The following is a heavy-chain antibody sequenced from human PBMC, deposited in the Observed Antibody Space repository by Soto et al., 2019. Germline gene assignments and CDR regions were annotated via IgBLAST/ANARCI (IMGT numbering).Heavy chain of an antibody. D-gene: IGHD5-18*01. CDR1: GGTFGNHA. Sequence: QVQLVQSGAEVKKPGSSVRVSCKASGGTFGNHAISWVRQAPGQGLEWMGGIIPVLGVGDNAQNFKGRVTITADASTSTAYLELSSLRSEDTALYYCAREAGYTYGYVFDYWGQGTLVTVSS. CDR3: AREAGYTYGYVFDY. J-gene: IGHJ4*02. CDR2: IIPVLGVG. V-gene: IGHV1-69*01.